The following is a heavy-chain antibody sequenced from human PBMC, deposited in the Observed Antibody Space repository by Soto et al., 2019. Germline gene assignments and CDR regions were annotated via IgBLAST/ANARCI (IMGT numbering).Heavy chain of an antibody. CDR3: ARSRKRPNYYFDY. J-gene: IGHJ4*02. Sequence: SETLSLTCAVYGGSFSGYYWSWIRQPPGKGLEWIGEINHSGSTNYNPSLKSRVTISVDTSKNQFSLKLSSVTAADTAVYYCARSRKRPNYYFDYWGQGTLVTVSS. V-gene: IGHV4-34*01. CDR1: GGSFSGYY. CDR2: INHSGST.